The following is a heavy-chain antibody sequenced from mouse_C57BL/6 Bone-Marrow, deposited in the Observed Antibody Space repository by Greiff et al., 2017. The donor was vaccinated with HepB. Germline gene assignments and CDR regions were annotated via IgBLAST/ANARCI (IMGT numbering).Heavy chain of an antibody. V-gene: IGHV1-80*01. J-gene: IGHJ3*01. CDR2: IYPGDGDT. CDR3: ARCPPYSAWFAY. D-gene: IGHD2-10*01. CDR1: GYAFSSYW. Sequence: QVQLKQSGAELVKPGASVKISCKASGYAFSSYWMNWVKQRPGKGLEWIGQIYPGDGDTNYNGKFKGKATLTADKSSSTAYMQLSSLTSEDSAVYFCARCPPYSAWFAYWGQGTLVTVSA.